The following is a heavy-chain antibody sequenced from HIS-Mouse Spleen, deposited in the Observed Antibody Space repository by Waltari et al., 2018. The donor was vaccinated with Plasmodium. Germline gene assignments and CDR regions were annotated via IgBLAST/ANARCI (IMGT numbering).Heavy chain of an antibody. CDR3: AREDILTAYYNDYWYFDL. CDR1: RSSYSRYR. V-gene: IGHV3-21*01. D-gene: IGHD3-9*01. CDR2: ISSSSSYI. Sequence: EVLLVVSVGGLVKPGGPIRLPGAGLRSSYSRYRITWLAQAPGKGLEWVSSISSSSSYIYYADSVKGRFTISRDNAKNSLYLQMNSLRAEDTAVYYCAREDILTAYYNDYWYFDLWGRGTLVTVSS. J-gene: IGHJ2*01.